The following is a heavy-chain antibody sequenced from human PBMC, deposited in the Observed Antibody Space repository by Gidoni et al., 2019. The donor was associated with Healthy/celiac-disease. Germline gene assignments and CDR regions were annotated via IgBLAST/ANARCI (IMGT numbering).Heavy chain of an antibody. D-gene: IGHD3-3*01. CDR1: GFTFSSYG. CDR2: IWYDGSNK. Sequence: QVQLVESGGGVVQPGRSLRLSCAASGFTFSSYGMHWVRQAPGKGLGWVAVIWYDGSNKYYADSVKGRFTISRDNSKNTLYLQMNSLRAEDTAVYYCALPYGSWSGYYEPHFDYWGQGTLVTVSS. V-gene: IGHV3-33*01. CDR3: ALPYGSWSGYYEPHFDY. J-gene: IGHJ4*02.